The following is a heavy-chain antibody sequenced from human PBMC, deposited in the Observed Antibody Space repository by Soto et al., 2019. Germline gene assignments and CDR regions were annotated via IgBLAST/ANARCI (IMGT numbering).Heavy chain of an antibody. D-gene: IGHD4-17*01. Sequence: QVQLQESGPGLVKPSETLSLTCTVSGGSISSYYWSWIRQPPGKGLEWIGYIYYSGSTNYNPSLKSRVTISVDTSKNQFSLKLSSVTAADTAVYYCARDQGYGDYPMGFDPWVQGTLVTVSS. V-gene: IGHV4-59*01. J-gene: IGHJ5*02. CDR1: GGSISSYY. CDR3: ARDQGYGDYPMGFDP. CDR2: IYYSGST.